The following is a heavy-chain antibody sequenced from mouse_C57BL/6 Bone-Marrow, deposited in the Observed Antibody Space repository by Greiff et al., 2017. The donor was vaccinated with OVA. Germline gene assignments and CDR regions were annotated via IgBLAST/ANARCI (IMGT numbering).Heavy chain of an antibody. CDR1: GYTFTSYW. CDR2: IDPSDSYT. D-gene: IGHD1-3*01. Sequence: QVQLQQPGAELVKPGASVKLSCKASGYTFTSYWMQWVKQRPGQGLEWIGEIDPSDSYTNYNQKFKGKATLTVDTSSSTAYMQLSSLTSEDSAVYYCARNSSYAMDYWGQGTSVTVSS. CDR3: ARNSSYAMDY. V-gene: IGHV1-50*01. J-gene: IGHJ4*01.